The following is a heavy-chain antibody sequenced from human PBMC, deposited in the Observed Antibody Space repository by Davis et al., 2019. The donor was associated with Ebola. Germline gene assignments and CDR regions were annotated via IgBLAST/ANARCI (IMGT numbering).Heavy chain of an antibody. J-gene: IGHJ4*02. Sequence: PSETLSLTCTVSGGSISSYYWSWIRQPPGKGLEWIGYIYYSGSTNYNPSLKSRVTISVDKSKNQFSLKLSSVTAADTAVYYCARDPGSSGWYFDYWGQGTLVTVSS. D-gene: IGHD6-19*01. CDR3: ARDPGSSGWYFDY. V-gene: IGHV4-59*12. CDR2: IYYSGST. CDR1: GGSISSYY.